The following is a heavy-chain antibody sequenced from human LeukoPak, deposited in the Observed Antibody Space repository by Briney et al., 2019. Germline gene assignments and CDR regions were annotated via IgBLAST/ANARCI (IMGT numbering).Heavy chain of an antibody. CDR1: GFTFSSYA. Sequence: GGSLRLSCAASGFTFSSYAMSWVRQAPGKGLEWVSVIYSGGSTYYADSVKGRFTISRDNSKNTLYLQMNSLRPEDTAVYYCAKDRRGTASCYVYWGQGTLVTVSS. CDR2: IYSGGST. D-gene: IGHD2-2*01. CDR3: AKDRRGTASCYVY. J-gene: IGHJ4*02. V-gene: IGHV3-23*03.